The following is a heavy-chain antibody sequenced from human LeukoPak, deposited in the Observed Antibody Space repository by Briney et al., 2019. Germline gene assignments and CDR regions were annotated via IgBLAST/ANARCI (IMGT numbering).Heavy chain of an antibody. CDR2: ISAYNGNT. V-gene: IGHV1-18*01. D-gene: IGHD3-22*01. CDR3: ARDVPYYDSSGYPLPDYFDY. J-gene: IGHJ4*02. CDR1: GYTFTSYG. Sequence: GASVKVSCKASGYTFTSYGISWVRQAPGQGLEWMGWISAYNGNTNYAQKLQGRVTMTTDTSTSTAYMELRSLRSDDTAVYYCARDVPYYDSSGYPLPDYFDYWGQGTLVTVSS.